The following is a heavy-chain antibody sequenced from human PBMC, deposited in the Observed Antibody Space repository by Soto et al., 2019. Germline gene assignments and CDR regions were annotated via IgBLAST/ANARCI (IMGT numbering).Heavy chain of an antibody. Sequence: SVKVSCKASGGTFSSYTISWVRQAPGQGLEWMGRIIPILGIANYAQKFQGRVTITADKSTSTAYMELSSLRSEDTAVYYCARAEGATDDAFDIWGQGTMVTVSS. CDR3: ARAEGATDDAFDI. V-gene: IGHV1-69*02. CDR2: IIPILGIA. D-gene: IGHD1-26*01. CDR1: GGTFSSYT. J-gene: IGHJ3*02.